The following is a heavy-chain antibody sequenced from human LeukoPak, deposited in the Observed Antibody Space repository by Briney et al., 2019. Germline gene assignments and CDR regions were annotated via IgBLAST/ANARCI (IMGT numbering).Heavy chain of an antibody. CDR3: ATRSSHTSSWYVYLFWDY. D-gene: IGHD6-13*01. CDR2: INQDGSEK. Sequence: PGGSLRLSCAASGFTFSDYWMTWVRQAPGKGPEWVANINQDGSEKNYVDSVRGRFTISRDNAKYSLYLQMNSLRDEDTALYYCATRSSHTSSWYVYLFWDYWGQEALVTVSS. V-gene: IGHV3-7*01. J-gene: IGHJ4*02. CDR1: GFTFSDYW.